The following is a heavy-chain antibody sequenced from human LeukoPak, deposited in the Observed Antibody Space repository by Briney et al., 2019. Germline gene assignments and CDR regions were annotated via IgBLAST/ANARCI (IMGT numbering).Heavy chain of an antibody. CDR3: ARSIPYGTTWYGRSDY. Sequence: GGSLRLSCAASGFPFSSYSMTWVRQAPGKGLEWVANIKPDGTTKFYVDSVKGRFTISRDNALNSLYLQMNSLRAEDTAIYYCARSIPYGTTWYGRSDYWGRGTLVTVSS. J-gene: IGHJ4*02. CDR2: IKPDGTTK. V-gene: IGHV3-7*03. CDR1: GFPFSSYS. D-gene: IGHD6-13*01.